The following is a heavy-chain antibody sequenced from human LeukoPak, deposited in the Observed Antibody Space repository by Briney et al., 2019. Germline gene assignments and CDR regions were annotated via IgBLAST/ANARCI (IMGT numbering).Heavy chain of an antibody. J-gene: IGHJ5*02. CDR1: GGSISSYY. V-gene: IGHV4-59*01. Sequence: SETLSLTCTVSGGSISSYYWSWIRQPPGKGLEWIGYIYYSGSTNYNPSLKSRVTISVDTSKNQFSLRLSSVTAAGTAVYYCARGRGYSYGYSWFDPWGQGTLVTVSS. CDR3: ARGRGYSYGYSWFDP. CDR2: IYYSGST. D-gene: IGHD5-18*01.